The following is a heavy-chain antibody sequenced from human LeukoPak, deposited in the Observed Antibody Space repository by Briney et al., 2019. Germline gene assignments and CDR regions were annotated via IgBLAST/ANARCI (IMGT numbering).Heavy chain of an antibody. CDR1: GFTFSSYA. V-gene: IGHV3-23*01. J-gene: IGHJ4*02. CDR2: ISGSGGST. Sequence: GGSLRLSCAASGFTFSSYAMSWVRQAPGKELEWVSGISGSGGSTYYADSVKGRFTISRDNSKNTVYLQMNRLGAEDTALYYCAKDMIVVVATAREYFDYWGQGTLVTVSS. D-gene: IGHD2-2*01. CDR3: AKDMIVVVATAREYFDY.